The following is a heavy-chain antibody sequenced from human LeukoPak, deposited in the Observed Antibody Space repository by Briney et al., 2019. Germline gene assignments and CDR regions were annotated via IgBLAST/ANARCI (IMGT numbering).Heavy chain of an antibody. CDR2: ISGSGGGT. CDR1: GFTFNSYA. V-gene: IGHV3-23*01. Sequence: GGSLRLSCAASGFTFNSYAMSWVRQAPEKGLEWVTTISGSGGGTYYADSVKGRFTISRDDSKNTLYLQMNSLRAEDTAVYYCAKDLGRYRNNYFDYWGQGTLVTVSS. D-gene: IGHD1-26*01. CDR3: AKDLGRYRNNYFDY. J-gene: IGHJ4*02.